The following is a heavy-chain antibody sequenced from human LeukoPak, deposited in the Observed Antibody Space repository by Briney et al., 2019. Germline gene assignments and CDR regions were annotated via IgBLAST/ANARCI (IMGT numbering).Heavy chain of an antibody. Sequence: GGSLRLSCAASRFTFSSYSMNWVRQAPGKGLEWVSGITGSGGSTYYADSVKGRLTISRDNSKNTLYLQMNSLRAEDTAIYYCARDERLLSFLKWGQGTLVTVSS. D-gene: IGHD3-3*01. CDR1: RFTFSSYS. J-gene: IGHJ4*02. CDR3: ARDERLLSFLK. CDR2: ITGSGGST. V-gene: IGHV3-23*01.